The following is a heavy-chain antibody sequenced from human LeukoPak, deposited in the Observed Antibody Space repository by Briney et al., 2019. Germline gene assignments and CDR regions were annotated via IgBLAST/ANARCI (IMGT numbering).Heavy chain of an antibody. CDR3: ARLGIAATGTGNYYFDY. V-gene: IGHV3-7*01. CDR2: IKQDGSEK. J-gene: IGHJ4*02. CDR1: GFTFSDYY. D-gene: IGHD6-13*01. Sequence: GGSLRLSCAASGFTFSDYYMSWIRQAPGKGLEWVANIKQDGSEKYYVDSVKGRFTISRDNSKNTLYLQMNSLRAEDTAVYYCARLGIAATGTGNYYFDYWGQGTLVTVSS.